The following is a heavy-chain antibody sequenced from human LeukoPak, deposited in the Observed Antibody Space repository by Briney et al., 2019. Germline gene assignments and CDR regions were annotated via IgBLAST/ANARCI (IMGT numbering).Heavy chain of an antibody. V-gene: IGHV3-48*01. CDR2: IDARSGIT. CDR3: ARGHYYHYMDV. J-gene: IGHJ6*03. Sequence: GGSLRLSCAASGFTFTIFGLNWVRQAPGKGPEWVSYIDARSGITYYADSVQGRFTLSRDNARESVFLQMDSLRAEDTAVYYCARGHYYHYMDVWGKGTRSPSP. CDR1: GFTFTIFG.